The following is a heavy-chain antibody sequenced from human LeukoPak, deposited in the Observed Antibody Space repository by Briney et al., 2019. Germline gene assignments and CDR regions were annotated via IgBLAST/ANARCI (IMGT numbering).Heavy chain of an antibody. D-gene: IGHD6-19*01. CDR2: INAGNGVT. CDR3: ATISRGIAVDHDAFDV. CDR1: EYPFSRSV. Sequence: ASVKVSCKASEYPFSRSVIHWVRQAPGQRLEWMGWINAGNGVTEYSQNFQGRVTITRDTSASTAYMELSSLRSEDTSMYYCATISRGIAVDHDAFDVWGQGTMVTVSS. J-gene: IGHJ3*01. V-gene: IGHV1-3*01.